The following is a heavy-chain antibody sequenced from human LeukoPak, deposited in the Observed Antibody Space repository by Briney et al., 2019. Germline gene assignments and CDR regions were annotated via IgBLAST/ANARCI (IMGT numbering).Heavy chain of an antibody. CDR2: ISSSGDTM. J-gene: IGHJ4*02. CDR3: ATWTGLVPG. CDR1: RFTFSDYY. D-gene: IGHD3-10*01. V-gene: IGHV3-11*01. Sequence: GGSLRLSCAASRFTFSDYYMSWIRQAPGKGLEWISYISSSGDTMHYADSVKGRFTISRDNAKNSLYLQMNSLRAEDTAVYYCATWTGLVPGWGQGTLVTVSS.